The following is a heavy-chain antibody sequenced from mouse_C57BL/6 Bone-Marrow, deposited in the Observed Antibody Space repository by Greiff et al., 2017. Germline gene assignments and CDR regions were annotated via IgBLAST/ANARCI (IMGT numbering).Heavy chain of an antibody. CDR2: INYDGSST. Sequence: EVQVVESEGGLVQPGSSMKLSCTASGFTFSDYYMAWVRQVPEKGLEWVANINYDGSSTYYLDSLKSRFIISRDNAKNILYLQMSSLKSEDTATYYCARDPRSYAMDYWGQGTSGTVSS. J-gene: IGHJ4*01. CDR1: GFTFSDYY. CDR3: ARDPRSYAMDY. V-gene: IGHV5-16*01.